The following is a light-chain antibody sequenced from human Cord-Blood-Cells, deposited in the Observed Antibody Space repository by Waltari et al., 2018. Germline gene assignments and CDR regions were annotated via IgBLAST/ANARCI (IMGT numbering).Light chain of an antibody. V-gene: IGLV4-69*01. J-gene: IGLJ2*01. CDR1: SGPSSYA. CDR2: LNSDGSH. CDR3: QTWGTGTHVV. Sequence: QLVLTQSPSASAPLGASVKLTCPLSSGPSSYAIAWHQQQPEKGPRYLMKLNSDGSHSKGDGIPDRFSGSSSGAERYLTISSLQSEDEADYYCQTWGTGTHVVFGGGTKLTVL.